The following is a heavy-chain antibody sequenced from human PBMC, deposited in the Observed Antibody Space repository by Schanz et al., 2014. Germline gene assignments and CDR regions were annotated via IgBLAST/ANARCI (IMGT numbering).Heavy chain of an antibody. D-gene: IGHD2-2*01. V-gene: IGHV4-34*01. J-gene: IGHJ3*02. CDR1: GGSFSGYY. Sequence: QVQLQQWGAGLLKPSETLSLTCAVYGGSFSGYYWSWIRQPPGKGLEWIAEINHGGSTNYNPSLKSRVTISLDTSKNQFSLKLSSVTAADTAIYYCARLSRHDEAFDIWGQGTMXAVSS. CDR2: INHGGST. CDR3: ARLSRHDEAFDI.